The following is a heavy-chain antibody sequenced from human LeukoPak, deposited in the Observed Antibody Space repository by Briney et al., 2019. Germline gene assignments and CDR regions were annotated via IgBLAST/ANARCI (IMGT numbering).Heavy chain of an antibody. V-gene: IGHV1-69*05. D-gene: IGHD3-22*01. CDR2: IIPIFGTA. CDR3: ASSNYYDSSGYYPWYNWFDP. J-gene: IGHJ5*02. CDR1: GGTFSSYA. Sequence: SVKVSCKASGGTFSSYAISWVRQAPGQGLEWMGRIIPIFGTANYAQKFQGRVTITTDESTSTAYMELSSLRSEDTAVYYCASSNYYDSSGYYPWYNWFDPWGQGTLVTVSS.